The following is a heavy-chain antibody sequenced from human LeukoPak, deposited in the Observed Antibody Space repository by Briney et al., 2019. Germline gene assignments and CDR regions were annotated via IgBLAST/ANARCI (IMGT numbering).Heavy chain of an antibody. J-gene: IGHJ5*02. Sequence: SETLSLTCTVSGGSISSYYWSWIRQPPGKGLEWIGYIYYSGSTNYNPSLKSRFTISVDTSKNQFSLKLSSVTAADTAVYYCARETYSSGWYYNGFDPWGQGTLVTVSS. CDR1: GGSISSYY. CDR2: IYYSGST. CDR3: ARETYSSGWYYNGFDP. V-gene: IGHV4-59*01. D-gene: IGHD6-19*01.